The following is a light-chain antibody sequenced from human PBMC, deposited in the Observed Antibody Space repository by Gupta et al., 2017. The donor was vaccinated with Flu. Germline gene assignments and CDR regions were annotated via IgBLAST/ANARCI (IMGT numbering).Light chain of an antibody. V-gene: IGLV3-21*02. Sequence: GQTATLTCVGDNIGTNYVHWYRQKAGQAPILLGVDNADRPSGIPERISGSTSGNKANLIISRVEGGDEADDYCQARDEPSDSPVFGGGTKLTV. CDR1: NIGTNY. J-gene: IGLJ3*02. CDR2: DNA. CDR3: QARDEPSDSPV.